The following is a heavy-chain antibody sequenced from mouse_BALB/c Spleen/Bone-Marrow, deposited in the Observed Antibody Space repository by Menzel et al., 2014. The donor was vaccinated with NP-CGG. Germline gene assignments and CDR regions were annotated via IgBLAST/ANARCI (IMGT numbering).Heavy chain of an antibody. CDR1: GFTFIDYY. D-gene: IGHD4-1*01. CDR3: TRDMGGILFDS. V-gene: IGHV7-3*02. CDR2: IRNKAYGYTT. Sequence: EVKLMESGGGLVQPGGSLRLSCVTSGFTFIDYYMNWVRQPPGKALEWVGFIRNKAYGYTTEYSASVKGRFTISRDNSQSILYLQMNTLRAEDSATYYCTRDMGGILFDSWGQGTTLTVPS. J-gene: IGHJ2*01.